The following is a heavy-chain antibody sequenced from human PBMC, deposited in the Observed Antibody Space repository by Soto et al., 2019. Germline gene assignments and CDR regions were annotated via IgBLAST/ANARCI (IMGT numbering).Heavy chain of an antibody. CDR3: ARGISPGKPSGYYYYYMDV. CDR1: GYTFTSYG. Sequence: GASVKVSCKASGYTFTSYGISWVRQAPGQGLEWMGWISAYNGNTNYAQKLQGRVTMTTNTSTSTAYMELSSLRSEDTAVYYCARGISPGKPSGYYYYYMDVWGKGTTVTVSS. V-gene: IGHV1-18*01. J-gene: IGHJ6*03. CDR2: ISAYNGNT.